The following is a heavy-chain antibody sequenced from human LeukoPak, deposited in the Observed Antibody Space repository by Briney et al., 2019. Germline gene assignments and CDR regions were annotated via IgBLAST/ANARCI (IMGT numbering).Heavy chain of an antibody. V-gene: IGHV1-8*01. CDR2: MNPNSGNT. CDR1: GYTFTSYD. J-gene: IGHJ6*03. Sequence: ASVKVCCKASGYTFTSYDINWVRQATGQGLERMGWMNPNSGNTGYAQKFQGRVTMTRNTSISTAYMELSSLRSEDTAVYYCARVRGTAMVYYYYMDVWGKGTTVTISS. CDR3: ARVRGTAMVYYYYMDV. D-gene: IGHD5-18*01.